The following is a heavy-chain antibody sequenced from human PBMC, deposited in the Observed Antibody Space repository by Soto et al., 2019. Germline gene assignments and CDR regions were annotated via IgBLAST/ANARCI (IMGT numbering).Heavy chain of an antibody. V-gene: IGHV4-34*01. J-gene: IGHJ4*02. CDR1: GGSFSGYY. Sequence: PSETLSLTCAVYGGSFSGYYWSWIRQPPGKGLEWIGEINHSGSTNYNPSLKSRVTISVDTSKNPFSLKLSSVTAADTAVYYCARGVTMGQQLMFFDYWGQGTMGTVS. CDR3: ARGVTMGQQLMFFDY. CDR2: INHSGST. D-gene: IGHD6-13*01.